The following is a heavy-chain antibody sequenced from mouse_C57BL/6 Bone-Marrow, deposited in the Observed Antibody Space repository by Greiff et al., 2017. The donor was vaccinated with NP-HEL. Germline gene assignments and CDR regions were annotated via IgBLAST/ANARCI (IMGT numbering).Heavy chain of an antibody. CDR2: IYPRSGNT. J-gene: IGHJ4*01. D-gene: IGHD2-12*01. CDR1: GYTFTSYG. CDR3: AREGGLRQAMDY. Sequence: QVQLQQSGAELARPGASVKLSCKASGYTFTSYGISWVKQRPGQGLEWIGEIYPRSGNTYYNEKFKGKATLTAAKSSSTAYMELRSLTSEDSAGYFCAREGGLRQAMDYGGQGTSVTVSS. V-gene: IGHV1-81*01.